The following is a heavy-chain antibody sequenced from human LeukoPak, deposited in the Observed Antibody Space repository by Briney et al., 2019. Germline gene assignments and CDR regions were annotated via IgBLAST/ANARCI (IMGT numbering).Heavy chain of an antibody. CDR3: ARDQELAAADTAAFDY. Sequence: PSETLSLTCTVFGGSISSSSYYWGWIRQPPGKGLEWIGSIYYSGSTYYNPSLKSRVTISVDTSKNQFSLKLSSVTAADTAVYYCARDQELAAADTAAFDYWGQGTLVTVSS. V-gene: IGHV4-39*07. D-gene: IGHD6-13*01. CDR1: GGSISSSSYY. CDR2: IYYSGST. J-gene: IGHJ4*02.